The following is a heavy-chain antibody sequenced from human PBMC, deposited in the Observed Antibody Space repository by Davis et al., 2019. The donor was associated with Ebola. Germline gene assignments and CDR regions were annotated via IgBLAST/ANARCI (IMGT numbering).Heavy chain of an antibody. V-gene: IGHV4-39*07. Sequence: SETLSLTCTVSGGSISSSSYYWSWIRQSPGKGLEWIGEINHSGSTNYNPSLKSRVTTSVDTSKNQFSLKLSSVTAADTAVYYCARRSLVVRGVIDAFDIWGQGTMVTVSS. J-gene: IGHJ3*02. CDR2: INHSGST. D-gene: IGHD3-10*01. CDR3: ARRSLVVRGVIDAFDI. CDR1: GGSISSSSYY.